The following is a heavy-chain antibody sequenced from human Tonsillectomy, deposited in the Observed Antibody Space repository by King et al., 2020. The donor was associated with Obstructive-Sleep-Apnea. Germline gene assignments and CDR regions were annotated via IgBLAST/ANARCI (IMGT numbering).Heavy chain of an antibody. V-gene: IGHV5-51*01. CDR3: ARQREPSGYHREFDN. J-gene: IGHJ4*02. Sequence: QLVQSGAEVKKPGESPKISCMASGYSFTNYWIGWVRQLPGKGLEWMGSIDPGDSDTRYSPSFQGQVTISVDKSINTAYLQWSSLKASDTAMYYCARQREPSGYHREFDNGGQGTLVTVAS. CDR2: IDPGDSDT. CDR1: GYSFTNYW. D-gene: IGHD3-3*01.